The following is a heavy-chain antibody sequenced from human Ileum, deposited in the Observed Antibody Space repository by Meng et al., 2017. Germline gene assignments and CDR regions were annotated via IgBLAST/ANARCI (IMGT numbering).Heavy chain of an antibody. CDR3: ARRAHYGDPPR. D-gene: IGHD4-17*01. Sequence: QVQLQESGPGLVKPSQTLSLTCRVSGASLSTGGYYWGWIRQQPGKGLEWIGYSYYDGSSYYNPSLKSRPIISLDASKSQFSLKLISVTAADTAVYYCARRAHYGDPPRWGQGTLVTVSS. CDR1: GASLSTGGYY. J-gene: IGHJ4*02. CDR2: SYYDGSS. V-gene: IGHV4-31*03.